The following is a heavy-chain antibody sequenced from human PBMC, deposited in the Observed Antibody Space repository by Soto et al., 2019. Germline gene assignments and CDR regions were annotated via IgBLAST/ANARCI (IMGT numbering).Heavy chain of an antibody. CDR1: GGSISSGDYY. Sequence: SETLSLTCTVSGGSISSGDYYWSWIRQPPGKGLEWIGYIYYSGSTYYNPSLKSRVTISVDTSKNQFSLKLSSVTAADTAVYYCARGPLGWGPTYYFDYWGQGTLVTVSS. V-gene: IGHV4-30-4*01. CDR2: IYYSGST. D-gene: IGHD3-16*01. J-gene: IGHJ4*02. CDR3: ARGPLGWGPTYYFDY.